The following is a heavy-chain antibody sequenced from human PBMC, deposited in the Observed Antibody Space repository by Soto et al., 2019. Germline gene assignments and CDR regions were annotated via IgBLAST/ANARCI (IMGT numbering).Heavy chain of an antibody. CDR2: ISSSGSAI. V-gene: IGHV3-11*01. D-gene: IGHD6-13*01. CDR3: SRELCSGWYNVGDY. CDR1: GFTFSDYY. Sequence: GESLKISCAASGFTFSDYYMSWIRQAPGKGLEWVSYISSSGSAIFYADSVKGRFTISRDNAKNSLYLQMNSLRAEDTAVYYCSRELCSGWYNVGDYSSQGTLDIGSS. J-gene: IGHJ4*02.